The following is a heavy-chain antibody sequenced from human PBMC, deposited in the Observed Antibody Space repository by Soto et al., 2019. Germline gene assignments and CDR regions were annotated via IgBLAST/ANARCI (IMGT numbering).Heavy chain of an antibody. J-gene: IGHJ4*02. CDR2: IYWDDDK. CDR3: AHHSYYGFGSYSFGY. CDR1: GFSLTTSGVG. Sequence: QITLKESGPTLVRPTQTLTLTCTFSGFSLTTSGVGVGWIRQPPGKALEWLAVIYWDDDKRYSSSLKSRLTIPQDTSKNPVVLTMANMDPVDTATYYCAHHSYYGFGSYSFGYWGQGTLVTVSS. D-gene: IGHD3-10*01. V-gene: IGHV2-5*02.